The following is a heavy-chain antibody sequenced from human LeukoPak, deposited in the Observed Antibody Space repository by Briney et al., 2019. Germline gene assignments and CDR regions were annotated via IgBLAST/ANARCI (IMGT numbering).Heavy chain of an antibody. CDR1: GGSISSYY. D-gene: IGHD3-10*01. CDR3: AGYGSGSFWFRRPSRGNAFDI. CDR2: IYTSGST. J-gene: IGHJ3*02. V-gene: IGHV4-4*07. Sequence: PSETLSLTCTVSGGSISSYYWSWIRQPAGKGLEWIGRIYTSGSTNYNPSLKSRVTMSVDTSKNQFSLKLSSVTAADTAVYYCAGYGSGSFWFRRPSRGNAFDIWGQGTMVTVSS.